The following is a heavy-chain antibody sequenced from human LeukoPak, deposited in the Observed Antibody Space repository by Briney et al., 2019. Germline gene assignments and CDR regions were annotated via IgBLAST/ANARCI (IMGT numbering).Heavy chain of an antibody. D-gene: IGHD4-11*01. V-gene: IGHV3-30*02. Sequence: PGWSLRLSCAASGFTFSSYGMHWVRQAPGKGLEWVAFIRYDGSNKYYADSVKGRFTISRDNSKNTLYLQMNSLKTEDTTVYYCTTYVGAYSNWGDYYYYYMDVWGKGTTVTVSS. CDR1: GFTFSSYG. CDR3: TTYVGAYSNWGDYYYYYMDV. J-gene: IGHJ6*03. CDR2: IRYDGSNK.